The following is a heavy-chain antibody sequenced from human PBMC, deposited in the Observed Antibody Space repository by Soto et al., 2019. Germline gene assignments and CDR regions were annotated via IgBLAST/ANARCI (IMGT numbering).Heavy chain of an antibody. CDR1: GFTFSSYW. J-gene: IGHJ5*02. D-gene: IGHD3-10*01. V-gene: IGHV3-74*01. CDR2: STGDGTNT. CDR3: ARDNQKGRFDP. Sequence: PGGSLRLSCAASGFTFSSYWMHWVRQAPGKGLLWVSRSTGDGTNTIYADSVKGRFTISRGNAKNTVYLQMNSLRPEDTAVYYCARDNQKGRFDPWGQGTLVTVSS.